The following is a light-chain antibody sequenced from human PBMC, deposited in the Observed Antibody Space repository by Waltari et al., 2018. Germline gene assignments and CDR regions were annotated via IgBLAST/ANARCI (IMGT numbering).Light chain of an antibody. CDR2: EVS. Sequence: QSALTLPPSASGSPGQSVTISCTGTSSDVGGYNYVSWYQQHPGKAPKLMIYEVSKRTAGVPGRFSGSKSGTTASLTVSGLQAEDEADYYCSSYAGSNNLIFGGGTKLTVL. J-gene: IGLJ2*01. V-gene: IGLV2-8*01. CDR3: SSYAGSNNLI. CDR1: SSDVGGYNY.